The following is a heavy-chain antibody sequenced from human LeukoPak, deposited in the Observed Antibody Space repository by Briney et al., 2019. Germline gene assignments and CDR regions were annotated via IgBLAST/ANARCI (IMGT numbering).Heavy chain of an antibody. J-gene: IGHJ4*02. CDR3: ARGGGDSSGYYPRYFDY. CDR1: GCTFTGYY. D-gene: IGHD3-22*01. Sequence: ASVKVSCKASGCTFTGYYMHWVRQAPGQGLEWMGWLSADKANTKYAQNLQGRLTMTTDTSTSTAYMELRSLRSDDTAVYYCARGGGDSSGYYPRYFDYWGQGTLVTVSS. CDR2: LSADKANT. V-gene: IGHV1-18*04.